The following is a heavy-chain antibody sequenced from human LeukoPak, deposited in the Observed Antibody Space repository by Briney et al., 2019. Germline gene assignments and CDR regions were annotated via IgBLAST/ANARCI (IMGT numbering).Heavy chain of an antibody. V-gene: IGHV4-59*01. J-gene: IGHJ4*02. CDR2: IYYSGST. Sequence: SETLSLTCTVSGGSISSYYWSWIRQPPGKGLEWIGYIYYSGSTNYNPSLKSRVTISVDTSRNQFSLKLSSVTAADTAVYYCARVERSSGWYLYYWGQGTLATVSS. CDR3: ARVERSSGWYLYY. D-gene: IGHD6-19*01. CDR1: GGSISSYY.